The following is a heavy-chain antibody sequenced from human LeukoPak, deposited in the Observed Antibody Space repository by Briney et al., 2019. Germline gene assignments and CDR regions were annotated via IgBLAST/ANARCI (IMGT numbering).Heavy chain of an antibody. Sequence: ASVKVSCKASGYTFNGYYMHWVRQAPGQGLEWMGWINPNSGGTNYAQKFQGRVTMTRDTSISTAYMELSRLRSDDTAVYYCAREAITRGIIDYWGQGTLVTVSS. J-gene: IGHJ4*02. CDR2: INPNSGGT. CDR3: AREAITRGIIDY. V-gene: IGHV1-2*02. CDR1: GYTFNGYY. D-gene: IGHD3-10*01.